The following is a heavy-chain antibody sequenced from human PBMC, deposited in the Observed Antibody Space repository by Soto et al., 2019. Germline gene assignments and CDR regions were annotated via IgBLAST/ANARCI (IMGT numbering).Heavy chain of an antibody. CDR2: ISYDGSNK. CDR1: GFTFSSYA. D-gene: IGHD1-26*01. V-gene: IGHV3-30-3*01. J-gene: IGHJ1*01. Sequence: GGSLRLSCAASGFTFSSYAMHWVRQAPGKGLEWVAVISYDGSNKYYADSVKGRFTISRDNSKNTLYLQMNSLRAEDTAVYYCARAAGGSYSRYFQHWGQGTLVTVSS. CDR3: ARAAGGSYSRYFQH.